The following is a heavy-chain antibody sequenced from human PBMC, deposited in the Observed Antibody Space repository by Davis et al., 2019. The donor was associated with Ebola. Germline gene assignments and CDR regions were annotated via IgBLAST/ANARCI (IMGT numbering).Heavy chain of an antibody. CDR2: ISYDGSNK. Sequence: SCKASGGTFSSYAMHWVRQAPGKGLEWVAVISYDGSNKYYADSVKGRFTISRDNSKNTLYLQMNSLRAEDTAVYYCAREGHIVLMVYASPTYYYYGMDVWGQGTTVTVSS. CDR1: GGTFSSYA. CDR3: AREGHIVLMVYASPTYYYYGMDV. J-gene: IGHJ6*02. D-gene: IGHD2-8*01. V-gene: IGHV3-30-3*01.